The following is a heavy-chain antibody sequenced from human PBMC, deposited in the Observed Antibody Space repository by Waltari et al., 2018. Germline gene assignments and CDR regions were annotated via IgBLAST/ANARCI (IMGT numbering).Heavy chain of an antibody. CDR1: GYTFTSYH. Sequence: QVQLVQSGAEVKKPGASVTVSCKAYGYTFTSYHMHWVRQAPGQGLEWMGIINPSDGRTTYAQKFQGRITMTGDTSTSTVYMYLSSLGSEDTALYYCARGVTPWGDFDYWGQGTPVTVSS. V-gene: IGHV1-46*01. J-gene: IGHJ4*02. CDR2: INPSDGRT. CDR3: ARGVTPWGDFDY. D-gene: IGHD3-10*01.